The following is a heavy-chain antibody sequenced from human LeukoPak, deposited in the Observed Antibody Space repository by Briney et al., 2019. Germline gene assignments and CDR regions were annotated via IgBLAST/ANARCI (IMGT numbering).Heavy chain of an antibody. J-gene: IGHJ4*02. CDR1: GGSISSYH. V-gene: IGHV4-59*01. Sequence: PSETLSLTCTVSGGSISSYHWSWMRQPPGKGLEWIVYVYYSGRTNYNPSLKSRVTISIDTSQNQFSLKLSSVTAADTAVYYCAKDDPRGVIITGYFDYWGQGTLVTVSS. CDR2: VYYSGRT. D-gene: IGHD3-10*01. CDR3: AKDDPRGVIITGYFDY.